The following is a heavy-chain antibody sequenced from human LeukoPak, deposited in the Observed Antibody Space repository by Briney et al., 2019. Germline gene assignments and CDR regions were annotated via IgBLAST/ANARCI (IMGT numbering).Heavy chain of an antibody. D-gene: IGHD2-15*01. CDR2: ISNDGGIE. Sequence: GGSLRLSCAASGFTFSNYPMHWVRQGPGKGLEWVALISNDGGIEYYADSVKGRFTISRDNSKNTLYLQMNSVTGEDTAVYYCARVVVAAVFYYGMDVWGQGTTVTISS. CDR3: ARVVVAAVFYYGMDV. J-gene: IGHJ6*02. CDR1: GFTFSNYP. V-gene: IGHV3-30-3*01.